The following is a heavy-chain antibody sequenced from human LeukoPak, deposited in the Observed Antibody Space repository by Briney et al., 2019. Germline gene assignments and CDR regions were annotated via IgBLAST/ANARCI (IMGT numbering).Heavy chain of an antibody. D-gene: IGHD2-2*01. J-gene: IGHJ6*02. V-gene: IGHV3-74*01. CDR1: GFTLSNYW. Sequence: PGGSLRLSCAAPGFTLSNYWMHWVRQAPGKGLVWVSRINSDGSSTSHADSVKGRFTISRDNAKSTLYLQMNSLRSEDTAVYYCARGPQRGAAANYYGMDVWGQGTTVTVSS. CDR3: ARGPQRGAAANYYGMDV. CDR2: INSDGSST.